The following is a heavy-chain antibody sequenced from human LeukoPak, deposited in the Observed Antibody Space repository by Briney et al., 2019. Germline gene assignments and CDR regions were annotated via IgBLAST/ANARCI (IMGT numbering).Heavy chain of an antibody. Sequence: GGALRLSCSASGLTLSGDWMHWGRQIPGKGLVWVSRIDSDGSGTSYADSVKGRFTISRDDVKNMLYLQMNSLRVEDTGLYYCSTVEHFWGQGTLVTVSS. CDR2: IDSDGSGT. CDR1: GLTLSGDW. CDR3: STVEHF. D-gene: IGHD1/OR15-1a*01. J-gene: IGHJ4*02. V-gene: IGHV3-74*01.